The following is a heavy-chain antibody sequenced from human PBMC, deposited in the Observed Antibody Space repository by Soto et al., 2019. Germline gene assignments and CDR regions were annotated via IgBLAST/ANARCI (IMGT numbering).Heavy chain of an antibody. Sequence: SETLALTCTVSGGSISSGDYYWSWIRQPPGKGLEWIGYIYYSGSTYYNPSLKSRVTISVDTSKNQFSLKLSSVTAADTAVYYCARDSSGYYGSGSYKWFDPWGQVPLV. CDR2: IYYSGST. CDR3: ARDSSGYYGSGSYKWFDP. J-gene: IGHJ5*02. CDR1: GGSISSGDYY. V-gene: IGHV4-30-4*01. D-gene: IGHD3-10*01.